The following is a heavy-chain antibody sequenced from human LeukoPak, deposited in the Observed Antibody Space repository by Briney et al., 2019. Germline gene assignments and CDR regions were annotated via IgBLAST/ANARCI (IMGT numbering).Heavy chain of an antibody. V-gene: IGHV3-48*02. CDR2: ISRSSSTI. Sequence: GGSLRLSCVASGFTFSSYTMNWVRQSPGKGLQWLSSISRSSSTIHYEDSVRGRFTISRDNAKNSLYLQMNSLRDEDTAVYYCARGTGTYFDYWGQGALVTVSS. CDR3: ARGTGTYFDY. CDR1: GFTFSSYT. J-gene: IGHJ4*02. D-gene: IGHD7-27*01.